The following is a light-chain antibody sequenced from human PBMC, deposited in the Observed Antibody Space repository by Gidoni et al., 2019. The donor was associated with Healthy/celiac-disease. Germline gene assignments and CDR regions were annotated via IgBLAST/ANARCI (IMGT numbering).Light chain of an antibody. J-gene: IGLJ2*01. CDR3: SSYTSSSTLVV. CDR2: EVS. Sequence: QSALTQPASVSGSPGQSITISCTGTSSDVGGYNYVSWYQQHPGIAPKLMIYEVSNRPSGVSPRFSGSTSGIPASLPISGLPAEDEADYYCSSYTSSSTLVVFGGGPKLPVL. V-gene: IGLV2-14*01. CDR1: SSDVGGYNY.